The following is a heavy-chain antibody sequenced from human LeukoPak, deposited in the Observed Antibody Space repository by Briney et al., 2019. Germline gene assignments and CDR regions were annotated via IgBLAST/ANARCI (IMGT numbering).Heavy chain of an antibody. J-gene: IGHJ4*02. CDR2: IDRYGSGI. CDR1: GFTFRNYW. V-gene: IGHV3-74*01. Sequence: GGSLRLSCVGSGFTFRNYWMHWVRQLPGKGLLWVTRIDRYGSGIVYEVSVRGRFTISRDNAKNTVSLQMKSLRPEDTGVYYCVSDSEGRSGGDFWGQGTLVTVSS. D-gene: IGHD1-26*01. CDR3: VSDSEGRSGGDF.